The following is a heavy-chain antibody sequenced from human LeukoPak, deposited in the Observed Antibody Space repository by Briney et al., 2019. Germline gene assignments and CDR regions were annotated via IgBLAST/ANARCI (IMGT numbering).Heavy chain of an antibody. V-gene: IGHV3-20*04. CDR1: GFTFDDYG. J-gene: IGHJ4*02. CDR2: INWNGGST. Sequence: GGSLRLSCAASGFTFDDYGMSWVRQAPGKGLEWVSGINWNGGSTGYADSVKGRFTISRDNAKNSLYLQMNSLRAEDTALYYCARDYYDSSGYDGGGLVRWGQGTLVTVSS. CDR3: ARDYYDSSGYDGGGLVR. D-gene: IGHD3-22*01.